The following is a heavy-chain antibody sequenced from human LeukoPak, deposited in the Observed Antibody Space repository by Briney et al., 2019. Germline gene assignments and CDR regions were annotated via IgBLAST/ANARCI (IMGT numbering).Heavy chain of an antibody. D-gene: IGHD1-26*01. J-gene: IGHJ4*02. CDR2: ISGSGGST. CDR1: GFTFSSYA. CDR3: AKVGVRELIKYYFDY. Sequence: GGSLRLSCAASGFTFSSYAMSWVRQAPGKGLEWVSAISGSGGSTYYADSVKGRFTISRDNSKNTLYLQMNSLRGEDTAVYYCAKVGVRELIKYYFDYWGQGTLVTVSS. V-gene: IGHV3-23*01.